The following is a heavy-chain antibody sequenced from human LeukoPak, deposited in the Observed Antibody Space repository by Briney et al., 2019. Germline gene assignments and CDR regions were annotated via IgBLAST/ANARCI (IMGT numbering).Heavy chain of an antibody. J-gene: IGHJ4*02. Sequence: GGSLRLSCAASGFTFSSYWMNWVRQAPGKGLVWVSRINSDENSATYGDSVKGRFTIYRDNAENTLYLQMNSLRAEDTAVYYCARDRATAMFDYWAQGTLVTVFS. D-gene: IGHD5-18*01. CDR3: ARDRATAMFDY. CDR1: GFTFSSYW. V-gene: IGHV3-74*01. CDR2: INSDENSA.